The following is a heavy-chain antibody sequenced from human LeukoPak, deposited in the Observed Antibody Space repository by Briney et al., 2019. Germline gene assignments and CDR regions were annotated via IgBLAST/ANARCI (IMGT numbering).Heavy chain of an antibody. CDR3: ARDAAVYSSSRMYNWFDP. Sequence: ASVKVSRKASGYTFTGYYMHWVRQAPGQGLEWMGWINPNSGGTNYAQKFQGRVTMTRDTSISTAYMELSSLRSEDTAVYYCARDAAVYSSSRMYNWFDPWGQGTLVTVSS. V-gene: IGHV1-2*02. CDR1: GYTFTGYY. CDR2: INPNSGGT. J-gene: IGHJ5*02. D-gene: IGHD6-13*01.